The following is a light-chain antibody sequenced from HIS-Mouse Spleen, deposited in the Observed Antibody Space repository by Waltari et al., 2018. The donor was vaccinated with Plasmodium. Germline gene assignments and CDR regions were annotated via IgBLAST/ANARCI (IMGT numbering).Light chain of an antibody. CDR3: SSYTSSSTWV. CDR1: SSDVGGYTY. V-gene: IGLV2-14*03. CDR2: DVS. Sequence: QSALTQPASVSGSPGQSITISCTGTSSDVGGYTYVSWYQQHPGKATKLIIYDVSNRPSGVSNRFSGSKSGNTASLTISGLQAEDEADYYCSSYTSSSTWVFGGGTKLTVL. J-gene: IGLJ3*02.